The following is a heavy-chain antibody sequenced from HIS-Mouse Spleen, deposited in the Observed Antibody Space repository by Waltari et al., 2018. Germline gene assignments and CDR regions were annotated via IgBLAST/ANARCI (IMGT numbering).Heavy chain of an antibody. CDR3: AREIPYSSSWYDWYFDL. V-gene: IGHV4-39*07. CDR1: GGSISSSSYY. Sequence: QLQLQESGPGLVKPSETLSLTCPVSGGSISSSSYYWGWIRQPPGKGLGWIGSSYYRGSTDSNPTLKSRVTIAVDTSKNQFSLKLGSVTAADTAVYYCAREIPYSSSWYDWYFDLWGRGTLVTVSS. J-gene: IGHJ2*01. CDR2: SYYRGST. D-gene: IGHD6-13*01.